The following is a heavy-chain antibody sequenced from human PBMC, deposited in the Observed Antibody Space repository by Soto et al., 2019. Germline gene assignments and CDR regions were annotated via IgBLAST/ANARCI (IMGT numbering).Heavy chain of an antibody. Sequence: EVQLVESGGDLVRPGGSLRLSCAASGFTFSTYSTNWVRQAPGRGLEWVSSISSSSSFIYYADSVKGRFTISRDNAKNSLFLQMSSLRAEDTAVYYCAKYRGYSNPSEFDYWGQRTLVTVSS. V-gene: IGHV3-21*01. CDR3: AKYRGYSNPSEFDY. D-gene: IGHD4-4*01. CDR2: ISSSSSFI. J-gene: IGHJ4*02. CDR1: GFTFSTYS.